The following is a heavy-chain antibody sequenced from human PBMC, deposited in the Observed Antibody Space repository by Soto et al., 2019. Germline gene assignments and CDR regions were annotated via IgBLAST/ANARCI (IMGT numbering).Heavy chain of an antibody. CDR2: ISAYNGNT. Sequence: QVQLVQSGAEVKKPGASVKVTCKAYGYTFTSYGINWVRRARGRGLEWMGWISAYNGNTHYAQKLQGRVTMTTDTSTSTAYMELRSLRSDDTAVYYCARVLSGYDFAYWGQGTLVTVSS. CDR1: GYTFTSYG. D-gene: IGHD5-12*01. V-gene: IGHV1-18*01. CDR3: ARVLSGYDFAY. J-gene: IGHJ4*02.